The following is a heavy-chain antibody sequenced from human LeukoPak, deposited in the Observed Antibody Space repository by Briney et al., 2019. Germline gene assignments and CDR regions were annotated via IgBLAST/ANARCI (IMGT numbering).Heavy chain of an antibody. J-gene: IGHJ5*02. Sequence: EASVTVSYTSSVGTFNNYAISGVRQAPGQGGAGMGGIIPIFGTANYTQKFQGRGTITTDESTSTAYMELSSLRSEDTAVYYCAREDTRITIFGVVIRWFDPWGQGTLVTVSS. D-gene: IGHD3-3*01. CDR3: AREDTRITIFGVVIRWFDP. CDR2: IIPIFGTA. V-gene: IGHV1-69*05. CDR1: VGTFNNYA.